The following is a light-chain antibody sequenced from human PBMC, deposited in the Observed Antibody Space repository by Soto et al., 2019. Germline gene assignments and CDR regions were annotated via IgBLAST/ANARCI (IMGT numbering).Light chain of an antibody. V-gene: IGKV3-20*01. CDR1: QRVSTSF. CDR3: KEYGNGIPLT. J-gene: IGKJ4*02. CDR2: GAF. Sequence: FTRSRAPRPWSPGKRRTLSVKGSQRVSTSFLAWYQQKPGQAPRLLIYGAFSRATGIPDRFSGSGAGRNFTLTIRRMARAGFAVYLCKEYGNGIPLTFGSGTRVEIK.